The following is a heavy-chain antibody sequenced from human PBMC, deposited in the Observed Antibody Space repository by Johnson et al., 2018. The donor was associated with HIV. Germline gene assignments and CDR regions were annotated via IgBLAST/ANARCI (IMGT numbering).Heavy chain of an antibody. V-gene: IGHV3-11*04. J-gene: IGHJ3*02. CDR3: ATYSSGWYKGGYAFDI. D-gene: IGHD6-13*01. CDR2: ISSSGSTI. CDR1: GFTFSDYY. Sequence: QVQLVESGGGLVKPGGSLRLSCAVSGFTFSDYYMSWIRQAPGKGLEWVSYISSSGSTIYYADSVKGRFTISRDNAKNSLYLQMNRLRAEDTAVCYCATYSSGWYKGGYAFDIWGQGTMVTVSS.